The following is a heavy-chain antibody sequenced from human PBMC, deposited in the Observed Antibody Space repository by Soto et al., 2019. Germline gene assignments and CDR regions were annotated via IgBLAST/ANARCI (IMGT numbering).Heavy chain of an antibody. Sequence: SVKVSCKVSGDTLTELSIHWVRQAPGKGLEWMGRFDPEDDEIVYAQKFQGRVTMTEDTSTDTSYMEVTSLTSEDTAVYYCATERLGFCDSDNCYRHYFDSWGQGTLVTVSS. CDR2: FDPEDDEI. CDR3: ATERLGFCDSDNCYRHYFDS. D-gene: IGHD2-21*02. V-gene: IGHV1-24*01. CDR1: GDTLTELS. J-gene: IGHJ4*02.